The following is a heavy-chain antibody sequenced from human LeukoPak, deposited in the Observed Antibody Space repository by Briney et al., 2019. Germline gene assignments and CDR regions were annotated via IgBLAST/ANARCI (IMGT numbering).Heavy chain of an antibody. D-gene: IGHD2-2*01. CDR2: INPHSCGT. CDR3: ARVHWSNTSWFLGHYYYYYGMDV. V-gene: IGHV1-2*02. J-gene: IGHJ6*02. CDR1: AYTFTDQY. Sequence: ASVKVSCQASAYTFTDQYMHWVRQAPGQGLEWMGWINPHSCGTNYAQSFQGRVTMTRDTSISKVYMELSRLRSGDTAVYYCARVHWSNTSWFLGHYYYYYGMDVWGQGTTVTVSS.